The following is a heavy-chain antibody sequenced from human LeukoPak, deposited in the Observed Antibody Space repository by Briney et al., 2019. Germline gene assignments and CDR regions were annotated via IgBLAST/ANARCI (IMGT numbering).Heavy chain of an antibody. CDR3: AKGAYDYIEIAYFDY. CDR1: GFHFNNYA. J-gene: IGHJ4*02. D-gene: IGHD5-12*01. CDR2: IIGRSGTT. V-gene: IGHV3-23*01. Sequence: GGALLLYGVASGFHFNNYAMDWVRQGPGKGLEGGDLIIGRSGTTFYADSVKGRFTISRDKSKSTLYLQMNSLRAEDTAVYYCAKGAYDYIEIAYFDYWGQGSLVTVSS.